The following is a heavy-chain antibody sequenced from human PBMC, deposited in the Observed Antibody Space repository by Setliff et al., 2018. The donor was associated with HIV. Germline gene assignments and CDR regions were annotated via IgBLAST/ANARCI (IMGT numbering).Heavy chain of an antibody. CDR3: ASDLNWASADY. V-gene: IGHV3-7*03. D-gene: IGHD7-27*01. CDR1: GFSFRTYW. CDR2: IKQDGSEK. Sequence: GGSLRLSCAVSGFSFRTYWMSWVRQAPGRGLECVANIKQDGSEKYYVDSVKGRFTVSRNNAENSLSLQMNSLTVDDTAIYYCASDLNWASADYWGQGILVTVSS. J-gene: IGHJ4*02.